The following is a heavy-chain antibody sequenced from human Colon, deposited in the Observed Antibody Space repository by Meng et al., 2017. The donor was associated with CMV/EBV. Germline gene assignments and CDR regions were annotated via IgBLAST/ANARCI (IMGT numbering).Heavy chain of an antibody. V-gene: IGHV3-53*01. Sequence: GESLKISCVAPGFIFSSYWMSWVRQAPGKGLEWLSVIYSSGRTFYGDSAKGRFTISRDTSQNTVYLQMDTLRVEDTAMYYCARVSSAGLALDVWGQGTMVTVSS. CDR1: GFIFSSYW. J-gene: IGHJ3*01. D-gene: IGHD3-22*01. CDR3: ARVSSAGLALDV. CDR2: IYSSGRT.